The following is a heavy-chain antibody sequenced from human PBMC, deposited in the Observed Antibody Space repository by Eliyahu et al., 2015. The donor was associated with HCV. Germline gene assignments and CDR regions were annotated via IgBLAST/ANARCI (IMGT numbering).Heavy chain of an antibody. D-gene: IGHD6-13*01. J-gene: IGHJ4*02. CDR2: INHSGST. CDR3: ARGPMTPDIAAAGTNFDY. CDR1: GGSFSGYY. V-gene: IGHV4-34*01. Sequence: QVQLQQWGAGLLKPSETLSLTCAVYGGSFSGYYWSWIRQPPGKGLEWIGEINHSGSTNYNPSLKSRVTISVDTSKNQFSLKLSSVTAADTAVYYCARGPMTPDIAAAGTNFDYWGQGTLVTVSS.